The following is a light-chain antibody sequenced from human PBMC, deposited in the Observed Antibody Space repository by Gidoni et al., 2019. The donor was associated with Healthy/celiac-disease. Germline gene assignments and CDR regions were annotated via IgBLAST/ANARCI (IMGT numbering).Light chain of an antibody. Sequence: ELVLTQSPGTLSLSPGERATLSCRASQSVSSSYLAWYQQKPGQAPRLLIYGASSRATGMPDRFSGSGSGTDFTLTISRLEPEDFAVYYCQQYGSSPPMYTFGQGTKLEIK. CDR3: QQYGSSPPMYT. CDR2: GAS. V-gene: IGKV3-20*01. J-gene: IGKJ2*01. CDR1: QSVSSSY.